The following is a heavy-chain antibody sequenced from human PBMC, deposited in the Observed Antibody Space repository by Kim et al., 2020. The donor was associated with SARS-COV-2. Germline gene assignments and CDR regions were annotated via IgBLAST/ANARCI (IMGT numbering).Heavy chain of an antibody. D-gene: IGHD3-9*01. CDR3: ARDPPEGRTGLNWYFDL. V-gene: IGHV3-30*01. J-gene: IGHJ2*01. Sequence: VKGRFTISRDNSKNTLYLQMNSLRAEDTAVYYCARDPPEGRTGLNWYFDLWGRGTLVTVSS.